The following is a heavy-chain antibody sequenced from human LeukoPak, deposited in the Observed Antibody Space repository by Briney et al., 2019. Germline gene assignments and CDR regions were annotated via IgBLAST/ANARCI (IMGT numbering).Heavy chain of an antibody. CDR3: AKGWRWKNNIMAFNV. CDR2: IYSGGST. CDR1: GFTVSSNY. Sequence: PGGSLRLSCAASGFTVSSNYMSWVRQAPGKGLEWVSVIYSGGSTYYADSVKGRFAISRDNSKNMLFLEMNSLRIEDTAVYYCAKGWRWKNNIMAFNVWGQGTLVTVSS. V-gene: IGHV3-66*02. J-gene: IGHJ3*01. D-gene: IGHD3-3*01.